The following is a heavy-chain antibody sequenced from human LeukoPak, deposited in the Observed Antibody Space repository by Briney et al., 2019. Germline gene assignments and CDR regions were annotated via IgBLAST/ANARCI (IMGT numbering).Heavy chain of an antibody. CDR2: INSGGST. Sequence: GGSLRLSCAASGLTVSSNYMSWVRQAPGKGLEWVSGINSGGSTSYTDSVKGRFTISRDNSKNTLYLQMNSLRAEDTAVYYCAGDRSGWYVSYWGQGTLVTVSS. V-gene: IGHV3-53*01. J-gene: IGHJ4*02. CDR1: GLTVSSNY. CDR3: AGDRSGWYVSY. D-gene: IGHD6-19*01.